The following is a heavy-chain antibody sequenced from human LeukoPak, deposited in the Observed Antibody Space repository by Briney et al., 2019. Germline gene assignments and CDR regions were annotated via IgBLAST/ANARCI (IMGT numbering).Heavy chain of an antibody. V-gene: IGHV1-2*02. J-gene: IGHJ4*02. D-gene: IGHD2-15*01. CDR1: GYTFTGHY. Sequence: ASVKVSCKASGYTFTGHYMYWVRQAPGQGLEWMGWINPNSGGTNYAQKFQGRVTMTRDTSISTAYMELSRLRSDDTAVYYCARVKGYCSGGSCYEYYFDYWGQGTLVTVSS. CDR2: INPNSGGT. CDR3: ARVKGYCSGGSCYEYYFDY.